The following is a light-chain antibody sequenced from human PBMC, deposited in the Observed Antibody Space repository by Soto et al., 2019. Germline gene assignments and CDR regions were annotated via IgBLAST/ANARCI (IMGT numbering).Light chain of an antibody. CDR1: QSLLHITGETF. Sequence: DVVMTQTPLSLSVAPGQPASISCKSSQSLLHITGETFLFWYLQKPGQSPQLLIYGVSTRVSGVPDRFGGSGSGTDFPLGISRVETDEVGIYSCMQSTRLHPTCGQWTRLGIE. V-gene: IGKV2D-29*02. CDR2: GVS. J-gene: IGKJ5*01. CDR3: MQSTRLHPT.